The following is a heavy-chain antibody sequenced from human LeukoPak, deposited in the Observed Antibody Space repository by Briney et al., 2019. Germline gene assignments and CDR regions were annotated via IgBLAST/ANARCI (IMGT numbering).Heavy chain of an antibody. CDR2: INEDATTI. Sequence: GGSLRLSCAASGFAFSAYWMHWVRQAPGKGLESVSRINEDATTITYADSVKGRFIISRDNSKKSLYLQMNNLRAEDTAVYYCVRDLILVWTPGDDFDFWGQGTLVIVSS. D-gene: IGHD3-16*01. CDR3: VRDLILVWTPGDDFDF. V-gene: IGHV3-74*01. CDR1: GFAFSAYW. J-gene: IGHJ4*02.